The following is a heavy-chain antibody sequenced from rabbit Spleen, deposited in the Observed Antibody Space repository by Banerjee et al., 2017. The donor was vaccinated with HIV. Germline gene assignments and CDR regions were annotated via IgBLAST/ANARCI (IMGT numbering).Heavy chain of an antibody. V-gene: IGHV1S47*01. CDR3: VREVAAKFNL. CDR2: IDPVFGYT. D-gene: IGHD4-1*01. J-gene: IGHJ4*01. Sequence: QEQLVESGGGLVQPGGSLKLSCKASGFDFSNYGVSWVRQAPGKGLEWIGYIDPVFGYTYYANWVNGRFSISRENTQNTVYLQLSSLTAADTATYFCVREVAAKFNLWGPGTLVTVS. CDR1: GFDFSNYG.